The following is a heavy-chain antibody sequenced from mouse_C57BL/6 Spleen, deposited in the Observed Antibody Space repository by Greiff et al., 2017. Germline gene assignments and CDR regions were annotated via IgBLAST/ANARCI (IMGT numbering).Heavy chain of an antibody. Sequence: QVQLQQSGPELVKPGSSVKMSRKASGYTFTTYPIEWRKKNHGKSLEWIGNFHPYNDDTKYNEKFKGKATLTVEKSSSTVYLELSRLTSDDSAVYYCARSYGSSYSFAYWGERTLVTVSA. V-gene: IGHV1-47*01. J-gene: IGHJ3*01. D-gene: IGHD1-1*01. CDR1: GYTFTTYP. CDR3: ARSYGSSYSFAY. CDR2: FHPYNDDT.